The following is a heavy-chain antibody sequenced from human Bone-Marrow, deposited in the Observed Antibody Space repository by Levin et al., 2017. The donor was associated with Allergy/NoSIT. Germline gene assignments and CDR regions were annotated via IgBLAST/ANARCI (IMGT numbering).Heavy chain of an antibody. CDR2: IGYDGDNK. CDR1: GFTFSDYG. D-gene: IGHD3-22*01. J-gene: IGHJ1*01. Sequence: GGSLRLSCAASGFTFSDYGMHWVRQGPGRGLEWVAGIGYDGDNKYYADSVKGRFTVSRDNSKNTLYLEMDSLRAEDTAVFYCAKGPFYDGSGYYHEYFHDWGQGTLVTVSS. CDR3: AKGPFYDGSGYYHEYFHD. V-gene: IGHV3-30*18.